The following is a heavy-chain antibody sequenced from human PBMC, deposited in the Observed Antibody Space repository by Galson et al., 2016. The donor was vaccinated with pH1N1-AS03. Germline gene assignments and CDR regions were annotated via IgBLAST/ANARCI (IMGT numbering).Heavy chain of an antibody. J-gene: IGHJ6*02. V-gene: IGHV4-30-4*08. CDR1: GGSINSDAYY. CDR3: GRHLRSSYSMDV. CDR2: IFYIGDT. Sequence: TLSLTCTVSGGSINSDAYYWSWVRQHPGKGLEWIGYIFYIGDTLYTPSLRGRVTMSVDTSKNQLSLRLSSVTAADTAVYYCGRHLRSSYSMDVWSQGTTVTVSS. D-gene: IGHD2-15*01.